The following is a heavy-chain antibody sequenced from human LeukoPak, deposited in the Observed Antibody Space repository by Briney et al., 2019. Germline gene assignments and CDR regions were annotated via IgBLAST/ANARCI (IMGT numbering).Heavy chain of an antibody. D-gene: IGHD6-19*01. Sequence: PSETLSLTCAVYGGSFSGYYWSWIRQPPGKGLEWIGEINHSGSTNYNPSLKSRVTISVDTSKNQFSLKLSSVTAADTAVYYCARGRIAVAGVDAFDIWGQGTVVTVSS. CDR2: INHSGST. CDR3: ARGRIAVAGVDAFDI. V-gene: IGHV4-34*01. CDR1: GGSFSGYY. J-gene: IGHJ3*02.